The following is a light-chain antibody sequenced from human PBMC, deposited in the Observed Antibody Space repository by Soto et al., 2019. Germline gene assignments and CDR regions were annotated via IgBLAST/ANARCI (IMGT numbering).Light chain of an antibody. V-gene: IGLV2-11*01. CDR1: STDVGVYNY. J-gene: IGLJ2*01. CDR3: CSHAGYDVI. CDR2: DVN. Sequence: QSALTQPRSVSGSPGQSVTISCTGTSTDVGVYNYVSWYQRHPGKAPKLLVYDVNKRPSGVPDRFFASKSGNTASLIISGLQAEDEADYFCCSHAGYDVIFGGGTKVTVL.